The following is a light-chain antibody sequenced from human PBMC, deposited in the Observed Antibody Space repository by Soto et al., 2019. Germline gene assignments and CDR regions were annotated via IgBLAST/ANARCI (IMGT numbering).Light chain of an antibody. Sequence: ENVLTQSPGTLSLSPGERATLSCRASQSVSSIYLAWYQQKPGQAPRLLIYGASSRASGIPDRFSGVGSGTDFTLTISRLEPEDFAVYFCQQYNNWPLYTFGQGTKLEI. CDR2: GAS. V-gene: IGKV3-20*01. CDR3: QQYNNWPLYT. J-gene: IGKJ2*01. CDR1: QSVSSIY.